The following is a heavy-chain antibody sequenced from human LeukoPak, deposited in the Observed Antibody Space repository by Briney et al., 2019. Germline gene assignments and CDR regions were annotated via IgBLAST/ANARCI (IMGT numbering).Heavy chain of an antibody. CDR1: GFTFSNAW. Sequence: GGSLRLSCAASGFTFSNAWMSWVRQAPGKGLEWVGRIKSKTDGGTTDYAAPVKGRFTISRHDSKNTLHLQMNSLKTEDTAVYYCATDEGGVGTSNFDYWGQGTLVTVSS. V-gene: IGHV3-15*05. D-gene: IGHD2-2*01. J-gene: IGHJ4*02. CDR3: ATDEGGVGTSNFDY. CDR2: IKSKTDGGTT.